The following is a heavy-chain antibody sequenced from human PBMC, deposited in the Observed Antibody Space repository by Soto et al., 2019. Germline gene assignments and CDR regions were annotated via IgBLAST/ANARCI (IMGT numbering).Heavy chain of an antibody. CDR2: INPNSGGA. V-gene: IGHV1-2*04. Sequence: ASVKVSCKASGYTFTGYYMHWVRQAPGQGLEWMGWINPNSGGANYAQKFQGWVTMTRDTSISTAYMELSRLRSDDTAVYYWASNLSGWYGMDFWGRGTTVTVSS. J-gene: IGHJ6*02. D-gene: IGHD6-19*01. CDR1: GYTFTGYY. CDR3: ASNLSGWYGMDF.